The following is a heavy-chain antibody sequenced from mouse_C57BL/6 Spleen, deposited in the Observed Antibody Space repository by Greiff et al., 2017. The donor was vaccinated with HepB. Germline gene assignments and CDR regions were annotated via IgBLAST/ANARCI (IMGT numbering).Heavy chain of an antibody. CDR1: GFTFSSYA. V-gene: IGHV5-4*03. D-gene: IGHD3-2*02. J-gene: IGHJ3*01. CDR3: ARGGLRRVFAY. Sequence: EVKLMESGGGLVKPGGSLKLSCAASGFTFSSYAMSWVRQTPEKRLEWVATISDGGSYTYYPDNVKGRFTISRDNAKNNLYLQMSDLKSEDTAMYYCARGGLRRVFAYWGQGTLVTVSA. CDR2: ISDGGSYT.